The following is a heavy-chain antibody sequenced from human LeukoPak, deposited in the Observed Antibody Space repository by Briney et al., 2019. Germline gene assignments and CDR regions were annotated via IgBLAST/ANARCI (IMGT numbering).Heavy chain of an antibody. D-gene: IGHD5-24*01. CDR3: ARDRAGWLQNFDY. J-gene: IGHJ4*02. CDR2: IYPSGDSI. Sequence: ASVKVSCKASGYSFTSYYMHWVRQAPGQGLEWVGVIYPSGDSISYAQKLQGRVTMTTDTSTSTAYMELRSLRSDDTAVYYCARDRAGWLQNFDYWGQGTLVTVSS. CDR1: GYSFTSYY. V-gene: IGHV1-46*01.